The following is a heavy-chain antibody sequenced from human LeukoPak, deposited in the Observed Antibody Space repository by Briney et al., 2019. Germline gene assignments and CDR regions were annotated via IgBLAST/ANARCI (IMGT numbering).Heavy chain of an antibody. V-gene: IGHV3-23*01. CDR3: AKDQPYWAV. J-gene: IGHJ6*02. CDR1: GFTFSNYA. D-gene: IGHD2-21*01. Sequence: GGSLRLSCALSGFTFSNYAMTWVRQTPEKALEWVAGLSTTGADSYYARSVQGRFTTSRDNSKNTVFMQMNSLRAEDTAVYFCAKDQPYWAVWGQGTTVTVSS. CDR2: LSTTGADS.